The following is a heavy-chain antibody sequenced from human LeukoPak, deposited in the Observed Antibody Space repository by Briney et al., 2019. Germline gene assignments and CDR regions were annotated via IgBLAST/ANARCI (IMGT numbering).Heavy chain of an antibody. D-gene: IGHD2-15*01. J-gene: IGHJ4*02. Sequence: SETLSLTCAVYGGSFRGYYWSWIRQPPGKGLEWVGEINHSGSTNYNPSLKSRVTISVDTPKNQFSLKLSSVPAADTAVYYCARVPSGYCSGGSCYLDYWGQGTLVTVSS. CDR1: GGSFRGYY. CDR3: ARVPSGYCSGGSCYLDY. V-gene: IGHV4-34*01. CDR2: INHSGST.